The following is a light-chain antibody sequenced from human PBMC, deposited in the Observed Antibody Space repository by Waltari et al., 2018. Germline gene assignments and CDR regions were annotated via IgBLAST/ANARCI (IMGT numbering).Light chain of an antibody. Sequence: QSALTQPASVSGSPGQSITIFCTGTSSDVGGFNSVAWYQQHPGKAPKLVIYDVSYWPSGVSNRFSGSKSGNTASLTISGLQAEDEADYYCSSYTSSSTLVFGGGTKLTVL. V-gene: IGLV2-14*03. CDR1: SSDVGGFNS. J-gene: IGLJ2*01. CDR3: SSYTSSSTLV. CDR2: DVS.